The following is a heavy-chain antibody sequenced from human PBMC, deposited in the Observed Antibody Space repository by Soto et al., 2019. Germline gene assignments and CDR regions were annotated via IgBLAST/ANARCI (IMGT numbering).Heavy chain of an antibody. CDR1: GYTFTSYA. CDR2: INAGNGNT. Sequence: QVQLVQSGAEVKKPGASVKVSCKASGYTFTSYAMHWVRQAPGQRLEWMGWINAGNGNTKYSQKFQGRVTITRDTSGRIAYMELSSLRSEDTAVYSCARDLGVGAASDYWGQGDLVTVSA. CDR3: ARDLGVGAASDY. D-gene: IGHD1-26*01. V-gene: IGHV1-3*01. J-gene: IGHJ4*02.